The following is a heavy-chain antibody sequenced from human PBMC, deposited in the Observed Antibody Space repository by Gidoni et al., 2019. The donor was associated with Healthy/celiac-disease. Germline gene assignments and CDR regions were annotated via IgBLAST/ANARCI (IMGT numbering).Heavy chain of an antibody. CDR2: IYSGGST. V-gene: IGHV3-66*01. Sequence: EVQLVESGGGWVQPGGSLRLSCAASGFTVSSNYMSWVRQAPGKGLEWVSVIYSGGSTYYADSVKGRFTISRDNSKNTLYLQMNSLRAEDTAVYYCARISGYSYGIDYWGQGTLVTVSS. D-gene: IGHD5-18*01. J-gene: IGHJ4*02. CDR3: ARISGYSYGIDY. CDR1: GFTVSSNY.